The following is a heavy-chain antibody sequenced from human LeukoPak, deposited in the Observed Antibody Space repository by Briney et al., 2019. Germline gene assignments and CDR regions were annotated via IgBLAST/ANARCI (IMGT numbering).Heavy chain of an antibody. CDR1: GFTFSSYS. CDR2: ISSSSSCI. Sequence: GESLRLSCAASGFTFSSYSMNWVRQPPGKGLEWVSSISSSSSCIYYEDSVKGRFTISRDNAKNSLYLQMNSLRADDTAVDYCARGSSGYSSGWRYYWGQGTLVTVSS. D-gene: IGHD6-19*01. V-gene: IGHV3-21*06. J-gene: IGHJ4*02. CDR3: ARGSSGYSSGWRYY.